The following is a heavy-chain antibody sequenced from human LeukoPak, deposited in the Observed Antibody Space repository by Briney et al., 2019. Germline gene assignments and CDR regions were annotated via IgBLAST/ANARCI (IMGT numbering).Heavy chain of an antibody. Sequence: GGSLRLSCAASGFTFSKYRMHWVRQAPGKGLESVSRISTDGTDTTYADSVKGRFTVSRDNADNTMFLQMNSVRDEDTAVYYCATKQWLAPPPDSWGQGTPVTVSS. V-gene: IGHV3-74*01. CDR1: GFTFSKYR. J-gene: IGHJ4*02. CDR3: ATKQWLAPPPDS. CDR2: ISTDGTDT. D-gene: IGHD6-19*01.